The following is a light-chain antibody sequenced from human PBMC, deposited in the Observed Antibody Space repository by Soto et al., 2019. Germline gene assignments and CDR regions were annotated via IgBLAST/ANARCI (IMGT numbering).Light chain of an antibody. CDR3: RQDNSCPSFT. J-gene: IGKJ3*01. CDR1: QSVSSN. Sequence: DKVMTQSPATLSVSPGERATLSCRASQSVSSNLAWYQQKPRQAPRLLVYGASTRATGIPVRFSGSGSGTEFILTISSLQSEDFALFYCRQDNSCPSFTFGPGTKVDIK. V-gene: IGKV3-15*01. CDR2: GAS.